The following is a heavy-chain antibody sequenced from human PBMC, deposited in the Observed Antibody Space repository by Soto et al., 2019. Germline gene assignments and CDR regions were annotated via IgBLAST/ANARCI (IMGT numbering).Heavy chain of an antibody. V-gene: IGHV5-51*01. CDR3: AVPGITAAGTFAY. CDR1: GYTFTCYW. Sequence: PGESLKIFCKASGYTFTCYWIGGVRQMPGKGLEWMAIIYPGDSDTSYSPSFQGQVTISADKSLNTAYLQWSSLKASDTAIYYCAVPGITAAGTFAYWGQGTPVTVSS. D-gene: IGHD6-13*01. CDR2: IYPGDSDT. J-gene: IGHJ4*02.